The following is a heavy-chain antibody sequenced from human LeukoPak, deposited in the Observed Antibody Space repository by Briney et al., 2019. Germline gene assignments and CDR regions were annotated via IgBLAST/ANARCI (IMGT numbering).Heavy chain of an antibody. J-gene: IGHJ2*01. D-gene: IGHD1-26*01. Sequence: DSVKGRFTISRDNARNSVYLQMNSLRAEDTAVYYCVRVHENSRRRYFDLWGRGTLVTVSS. CDR3: VRVHENSRRRYFDL. V-gene: IGHV3-11*06.